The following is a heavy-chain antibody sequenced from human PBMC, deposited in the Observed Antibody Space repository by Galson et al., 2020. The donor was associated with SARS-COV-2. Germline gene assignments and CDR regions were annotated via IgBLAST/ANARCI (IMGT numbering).Heavy chain of an antibody. V-gene: IGHV1-2*02. D-gene: IGHD6-19*01. Sequence: ASVKVSCKASEYTLTDYYVHWVRQAPGQGLEWMGWINPKSGATNSPQRFQGRVTMTRDTSITTAFMYLSRLRSDDTAVYYCARGLSQGVADYMDVWGKGTAVTVSS. J-gene: IGHJ6*03. CDR2: INPKSGAT. CDR3: ARGLSQGVADYMDV. CDR1: EYTLTDYY.